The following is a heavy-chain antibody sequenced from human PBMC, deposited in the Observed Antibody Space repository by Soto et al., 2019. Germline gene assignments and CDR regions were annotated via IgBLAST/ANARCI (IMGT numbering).Heavy chain of an antibody. D-gene: IGHD2-15*01. J-gene: IGHJ3*02. V-gene: IGHV3-66*01. CDR3: VREPRYCSGGSCSIMGDAFDI. Sequence: EVQLVESGGGLVQPGGSLRLSCVASGFTVTEIYMNWVRQAPGKGLEWVSVIYNEFTDYADSVRGRFSISTDSSKNALYLKMNSRRAEDSAVYYCVREPRYCSGGSCSIMGDAFDIWGQGTMVTVSS. CDR2: IYNEFT. CDR1: GFTVTEIY.